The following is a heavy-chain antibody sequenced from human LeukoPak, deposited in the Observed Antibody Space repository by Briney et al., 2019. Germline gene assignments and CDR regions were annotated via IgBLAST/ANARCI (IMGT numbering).Heavy chain of an antibody. V-gene: IGHV4-38-2*02. D-gene: IGHD1-26*01. CDR1: GFTLSSYS. Sequence: GSLRLSCAASGFTLSSYSMNWVRQAPGKGLEWIGSIYHSGSTYYNPSLKSRVTISVDTSKNQFSLNLSSVTAADTAVYYCARDRGKEGLDYWGQGTLVTVSS. J-gene: IGHJ4*02. CDR2: IYHSGST. CDR3: ARDRGKEGLDY.